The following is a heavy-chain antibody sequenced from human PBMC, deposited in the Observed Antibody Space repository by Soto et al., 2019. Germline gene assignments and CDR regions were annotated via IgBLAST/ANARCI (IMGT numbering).Heavy chain of an antibody. V-gene: IGHV3-23*04. CDR1: GFTFSSYA. Sequence: EEQLVESGGGLVQPGGSLRLSCEGSGFTFSSYALSWVRLRPGRGLEWVAWISGSGTGTNTADSVKGRFTITRDNSKTTVYLQMNSLTVEDTAVYYCAKERTGSTHYYGMDVWGQGTTVTVSS. J-gene: IGHJ6*02. CDR2: ISGSGTGT. CDR3: AKERTGSTHYYGMDV. D-gene: IGHD1-26*01.